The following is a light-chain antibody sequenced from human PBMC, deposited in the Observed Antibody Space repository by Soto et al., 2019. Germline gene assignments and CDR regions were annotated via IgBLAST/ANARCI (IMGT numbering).Light chain of an antibody. CDR1: SSDVGTYNL. CDR2: EDN. V-gene: IGLV2-23*01. J-gene: IGLJ3*02. Sequence: QSALTQPASVSGSPGQSITISCTGSSSDVGTYNLVSWYQQHPGKAPKLIIYEDNKRPSGVSNRFSGSKSANTASLTIAGLQAGDEADYYCCSYAGGNAWVFGGGTQLTVL. CDR3: CSYAGGNAWV.